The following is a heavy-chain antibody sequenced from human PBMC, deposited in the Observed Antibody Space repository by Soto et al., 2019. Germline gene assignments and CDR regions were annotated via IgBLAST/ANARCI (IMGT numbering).Heavy chain of an antibody. CDR2: ITPYNGNA. Sequence: GASAKATCKDPGYAKGCSSRRSVRHAPGQGLEWMGWITPYNGNANYAQKYQDRLTVTTDTSTNTAYLELRSLRSDDTAVYFCARARIYSGAVSAFWGQRTLVTGSS. V-gene: IGHV1-18*04. D-gene: IGHD1-26*01. CDR1: GYAKGCSS. CDR3: ARARIYSGAVSAF. J-gene: IGHJ4*02.